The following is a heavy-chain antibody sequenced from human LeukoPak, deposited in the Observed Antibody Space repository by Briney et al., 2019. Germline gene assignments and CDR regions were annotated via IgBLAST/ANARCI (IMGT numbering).Heavy chain of an antibody. CDR1: GYTFTSYG. V-gene: IGHV1-2*06. CDR2: INPNSGGT. CDR3: ARGDYGRDSEYFQH. Sequence: GASVKVSCKASGYTFTSYGISWVRQAPGQGLEWMGRINPNSGGTNYAQKFQGRVTMTRDTSISTAYMELSRLRSDDTAVYYCARGDYGRDSEYFQHWGQGTLVTVSS. D-gene: IGHD4-17*01. J-gene: IGHJ1*01.